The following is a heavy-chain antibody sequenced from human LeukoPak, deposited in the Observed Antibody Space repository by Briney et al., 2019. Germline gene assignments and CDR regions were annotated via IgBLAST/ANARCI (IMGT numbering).Heavy chain of an antibody. J-gene: IGHJ5*02. Sequence: PSETLSLTCTVSGGSISSYYWSWIRQPPGKGLEWIGYIYYSGSTNYNPSLKSRVTISVDTSKNQFSLKLSSVTAADTAVYYCARVVARTPTNWFDPWGQGTLVTVSS. CDR1: GGSISSYY. V-gene: IGHV4-59*12. CDR3: ARVVARTPTNWFDP. D-gene: IGHD5-12*01. CDR2: IYYSGST.